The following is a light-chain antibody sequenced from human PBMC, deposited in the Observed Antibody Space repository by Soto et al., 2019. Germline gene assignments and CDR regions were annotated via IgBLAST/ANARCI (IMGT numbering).Light chain of an antibody. J-gene: IGLJ3*02. CDR2: EDS. CDR1: NSDVGSDNF. V-gene: IGLV2-14*01. CDR3: GSFTSRNTWV. Sequence: QSALTQPASVSGSPGQSITISCIGTNSDVGSDNFVSWYQQHPGKAPKLMICEDSRRPSGVSNRFSGSKSGNTASLIISGLQAEDEADYYCGSFTSRNTWVFGGGTKVTVL.